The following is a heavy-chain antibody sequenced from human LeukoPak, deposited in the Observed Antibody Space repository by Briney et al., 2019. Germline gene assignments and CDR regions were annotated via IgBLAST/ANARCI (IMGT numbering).Heavy chain of an antibody. CDR1: GGSIGSNY. V-gene: IGHV4-59*12. J-gene: IGHJ6*02. CDR2: IYYTGGT. Sequence: SETLSLTCTVSGGSIGSNYWTWIRQPPGKGLEYIGYIYYTGGTNYNPSLRSRVTMSVDTSKNQFSLKLSSVTAADTAVYYCARGYYGSGSYYSTKEYGMDAWGQGTTVTVSS. D-gene: IGHD3-10*01. CDR3: ARGYYGSGSYYSTKEYGMDA.